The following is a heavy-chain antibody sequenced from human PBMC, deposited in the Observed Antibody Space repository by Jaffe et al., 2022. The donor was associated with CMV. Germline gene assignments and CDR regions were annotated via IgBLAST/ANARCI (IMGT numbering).Heavy chain of an antibody. J-gene: IGHJ3*02. Sequence: EVQLVESGGDLVQSGGSLRLSCAASGFTFNTYEMDWVRQAPGKGLEWVSYISSSGSTISYADSVKGRFTISRDNAKNLLYLQLNSLRAEDTAVYYCARDRSLDVFDIWGQGTMVTVSS. CDR2: ISSSGSTI. CDR3: ARDRSLDVFDI. CDR1: GFTFNTYE. V-gene: IGHV3-48*03.